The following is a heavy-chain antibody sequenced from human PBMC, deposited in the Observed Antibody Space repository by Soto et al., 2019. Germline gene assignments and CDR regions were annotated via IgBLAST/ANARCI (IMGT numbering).Heavy chain of an antibody. CDR3: AKNQGVELVPLATVEWFDP. CDR1: GFIFENFG. V-gene: IGHV3-23*01. CDR2: ISGSGFKK. D-gene: IGHD1-1*01. Sequence: GGSLRLSFAASGFIFENFGMSWVRQAPGKGLEWISSISGSGFKKYYADSVKGRFTISRDNSKSTVYLELNNLSAEDTAVYHCAKNQGVELVPLATVEWFDPWGPGSLV. J-gene: IGHJ5*02.